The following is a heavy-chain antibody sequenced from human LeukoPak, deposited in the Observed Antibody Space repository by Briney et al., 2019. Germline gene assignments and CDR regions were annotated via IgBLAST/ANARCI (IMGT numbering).Heavy chain of an antibody. Sequence: SETLSLTCSVSGGSISSSSYYWGWIRQPPGKGLEWIGGIYYSGSTYYNPSLKSRVTISVDTSKNQFSLKLNSVTAADTAVYYCARKAPYYYDGSSPLGTYYFDYWGQGTLVTVSS. CDR1: GGSISSSSYY. D-gene: IGHD3-22*01. CDR3: ARKAPYYYDGSSPLGTYYFDY. CDR2: IYYSGST. J-gene: IGHJ4*02. V-gene: IGHV4-39*07.